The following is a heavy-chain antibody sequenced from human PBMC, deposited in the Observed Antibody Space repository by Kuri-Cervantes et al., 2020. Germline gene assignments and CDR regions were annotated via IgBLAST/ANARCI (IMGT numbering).Heavy chain of an antibody. CDR1: GGSISSGCYY. D-gene: IGHD3-10*01. V-gene: IGHV4-30-2*01. CDR2: IYHSGST. CDR3: ARLKGRGVIACDI. Sequence: LTLSCTVSGGSISSGCYYWSWLRQHPGKGLEWIWYIYHSGSTYYNPSLKSRVTISVDRSKNQFSLKLSSVTAADTAVYYCARLKGRGVIACDIWGQGTMVTVSS. J-gene: IGHJ3*02.